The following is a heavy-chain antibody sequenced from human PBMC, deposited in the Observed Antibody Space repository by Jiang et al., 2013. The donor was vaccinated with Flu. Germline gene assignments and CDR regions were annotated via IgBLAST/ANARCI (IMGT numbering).Heavy chain of an antibody. J-gene: IGHJ4*02. CDR2: IYYSGST. V-gene: IGHV4-39*07. CDR1: GGSISSSSYY. CDR3: AREGGSGSSNYFDY. Sequence: LLKPSETLSLTCTVSGGSISSSSYYWGWIRQPPGKGLEWIGSIYYSGSTYYNPSLKSRVTISVDTSKNQFSLKLSSVTAADTAVYYCAREGGSGSSNYFDYWGQGTLVTVSS. D-gene: IGHD3-10*01.